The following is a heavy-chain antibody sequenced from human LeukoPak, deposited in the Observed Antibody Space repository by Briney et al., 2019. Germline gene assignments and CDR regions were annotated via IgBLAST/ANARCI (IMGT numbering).Heavy chain of an antibody. Sequence: GGSLRLSCAASGFTFSSYAMSWVRQAPGKGLEWVANIKQDGSEKYYVDSVKGRFTISRDNAKNSLYQQMNSLRAEDTAVYYCARVHYYGSGSYYTLWGQGTLVTVSS. D-gene: IGHD3-10*01. J-gene: IGHJ4*02. CDR3: ARVHYYGSGSYYTL. V-gene: IGHV3-7*01. CDR1: GFTFSSYA. CDR2: IKQDGSEK.